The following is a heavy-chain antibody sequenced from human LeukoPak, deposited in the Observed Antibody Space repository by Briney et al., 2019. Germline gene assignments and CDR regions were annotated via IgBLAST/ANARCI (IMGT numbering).Heavy chain of an antibody. V-gene: IGHV1-24*01. D-gene: IGHD3-10*01. J-gene: IGHJ6*03. CDR1: GYTLTELS. CDR2: FDPEDGET. Sequence: ASVTVSCKVSGYTLTELSMHWVRQAPGKGLEWMGGFDPEDGETIYAQKFQGRVTMTEDTSTDTAYMELSSLRSEDTAVYYCATGITGGYYYYMDVWGKGTTVTVSS. CDR3: ATGITGGYYYYMDV.